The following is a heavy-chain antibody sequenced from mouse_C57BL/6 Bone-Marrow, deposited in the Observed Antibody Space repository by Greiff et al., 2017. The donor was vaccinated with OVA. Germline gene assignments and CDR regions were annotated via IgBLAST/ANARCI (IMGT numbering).Heavy chain of an antibody. CDR1: GYSFTSYY. J-gene: IGHJ4*01. V-gene: IGHV1-66*01. Sequence: VQRVESGPELVKPGASVKISCKASGYSFTSYYIHWVKQRPGQGLEWIGWIYPGSGNTKYNEKFKGKATLTADTSSSTAYMQLSSLTSEDSAVYYCARSLTGIAMDYWGQGTSVTVSS. CDR2: IYPGSGNT. D-gene: IGHD4-1*01. CDR3: ARSLTGIAMDY.